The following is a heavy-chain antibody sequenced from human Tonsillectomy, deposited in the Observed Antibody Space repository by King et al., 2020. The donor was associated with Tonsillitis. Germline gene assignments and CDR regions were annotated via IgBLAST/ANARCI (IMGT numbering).Heavy chain of an antibody. J-gene: IGHJ4*02. CDR1: GDTLTELA. V-gene: IGHV1-24*01. CDR3: ATEPYCSGRSCLDY. CDR2: FDPEDGDA. Sequence: QLVQSGAEVKKPGASVKVSCKVSGDTLTELAIIWVRQAPGKGLEWMGGFDPEDGDAVYAQRFQDRFTLTDDTSTDTAYMELSSLTFDDTAVYYCATEPYCSGRSCLDYWGQGTLVTVSS. D-gene: IGHD2-15*01.